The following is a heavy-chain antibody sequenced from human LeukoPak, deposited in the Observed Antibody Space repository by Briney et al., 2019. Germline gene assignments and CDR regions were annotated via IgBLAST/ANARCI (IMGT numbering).Heavy chain of an antibody. J-gene: IGHJ4*02. CDR1: GYSISSGYY. D-gene: IGHD2-15*01. CDR2: IYYSGST. Sequence: SETLSLTCTVSGYSISSGYYWGWIRQSPGKGLEWIGSIYYSGSTNYNPSLKIRVTISVDTAKNQFSLKLGSVTAAETAVYYCARVAAKTVDYWGQGTLVTVSS. CDR3: ARVAAKTVDY. V-gene: IGHV4-38-2*02.